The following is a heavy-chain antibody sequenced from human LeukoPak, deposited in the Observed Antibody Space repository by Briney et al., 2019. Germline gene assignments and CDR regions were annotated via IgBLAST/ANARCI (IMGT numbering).Heavy chain of an antibody. J-gene: IGHJ4*02. V-gene: IGHV3-23*01. D-gene: IGHD2-2*02. CDR3: AKNPGYCSSTSCYTRGYFDY. CDR1: GFTFSSYA. Sequence: PGGSLRPSCAASGFTFSSYAMSWVRQAPGKGLEWVSAISGSGGSTYYADSVKGRFTISRDNSKNTLYLQMNSLRAEDTAVYYRAKNPGYCSSTSCYTRGYFDYWGQGTLVTVSS. CDR2: ISGSGGST.